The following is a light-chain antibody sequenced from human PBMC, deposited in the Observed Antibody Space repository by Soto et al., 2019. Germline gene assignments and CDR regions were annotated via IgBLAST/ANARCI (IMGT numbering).Light chain of an antibody. V-gene: IGKV1-27*01. J-gene: IGKJ4*01. CDR3: QKYNSAPLT. Sequence: DIKMTQSPSSLSASVGDRVTITCRASQGISNYLAWYQQKPGKDPKLLICAASTLQSGVPSRFSCSVSGTDFALTISSLQPEDVATYYWQKYNSAPLTFGGGTKVEIK. CDR1: QGISNY. CDR2: AAS.